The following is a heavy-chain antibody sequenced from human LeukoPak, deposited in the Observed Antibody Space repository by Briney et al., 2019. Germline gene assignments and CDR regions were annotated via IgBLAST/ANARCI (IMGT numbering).Heavy chain of an antibody. Sequence: GGSPRLSCAASGFTFSSYAMHWVRQAPGKGLEWVAVISYDGSNKYYADSVKGRFTISRDNSKNTLYLQMNSLRAGDTAVYYCARGGATKLYYFDYWGQGTLVTVSS. CDR3: ARGGATKLYYFDY. CDR2: ISYDGSNK. V-gene: IGHV3-30-3*01. CDR1: GFTFSSYA. D-gene: IGHD1-7*01. J-gene: IGHJ4*02.